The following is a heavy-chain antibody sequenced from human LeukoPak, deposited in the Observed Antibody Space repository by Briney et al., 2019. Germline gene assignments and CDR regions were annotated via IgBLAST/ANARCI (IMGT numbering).Heavy chain of an antibody. CDR2: INHSGST. D-gene: IGHD2-2*01. J-gene: IGHJ3*02. CDR3: ASSGFRRYCSSTSCQRAFDI. Sequence: SETLSLTCAVYGGSFSGYYWSWIRQPPGKGLEWIGEINHSGSTNYNPSLKSRVTISVDTSKNQFSLKLSSVTAADTAVYYCASSGFRRYCSSTSCQRAFDIWGQGAMVTVSS. V-gene: IGHV4-34*01. CDR1: GGSFSGYY.